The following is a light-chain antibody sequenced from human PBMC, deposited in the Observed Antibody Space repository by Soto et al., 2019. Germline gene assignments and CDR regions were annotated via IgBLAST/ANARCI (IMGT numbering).Light chain of an antibody. V-gene: IGKV3-20*01. CDR3: QQYGGSPLFT. J-gene: IGKJ3*01. CDR2: GTS. CDR1: QGVTPAY. Sequence: EIVLTQSPGTLSLSSGERATLSCRASQGVTPAYLAWYQHKPGQAPRLLIYGTSNRATGIPDRFSGSGSGTDFTLTISRLEPEDFAVYSCQQYGGSPLFTFGPGTKVDFK.